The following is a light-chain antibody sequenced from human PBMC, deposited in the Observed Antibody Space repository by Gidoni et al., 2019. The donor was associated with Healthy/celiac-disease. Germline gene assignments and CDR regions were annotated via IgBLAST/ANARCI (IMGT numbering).Light chain of an antibody. J-gene: IGKJ3*01. CDR1: QSISSY. Sequence: DIQMTQSPSSLSASVGDIVTITCRAIQSISSYLNWYQQKPGKAPKLLIYAASSLQSGVPSRFSGSGSGTDFTLTIGSLQPEDFATYYCQQSYSTPVTFGPGTKVDIK. CDR3: QQSYSTPVT. CDR2: AAS. V-gene: IGKV1-39*01.